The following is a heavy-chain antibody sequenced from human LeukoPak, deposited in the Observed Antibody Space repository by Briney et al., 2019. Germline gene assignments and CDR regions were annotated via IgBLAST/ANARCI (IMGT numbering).Heavy chain of an antibody. V-gene: IGHV1-2*02. CDR3: AGGMTGGDY. Sequence: GASVKVSCKASGYTFTDYCIHWVRQAPGQGLEWMGWINPNSGDTNCAQKFQGRVTMTRDTSISTAYMELGRLKSDDTALYYCAGGMTGGDYWGQGNLVTVSS. D-gene: IGHD3-9*01. CDR1: GYTFTDYC. J-gene: IGHJ4*02. CDR2: INPNSGDT.